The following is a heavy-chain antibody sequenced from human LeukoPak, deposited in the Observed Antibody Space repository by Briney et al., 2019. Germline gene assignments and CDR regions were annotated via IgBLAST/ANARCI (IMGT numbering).Heavy chain of an antibody. V-gene: IGHV3-23*01. CDR1: GFTFTNYV. CDR2: ISGSGGST. J-gene: IGHJ6*02. D-gene: IGHD3-10*01. CDR3: ARREGSGSYFNYYYYGMDV. Sequence: PGGSLRLSCAASGFTFTNYVMTWVREAPGKGLEWVSAISGSGGSTYYADSVKGRFTISRDNAKNSLYLQMNSLRAEDTAVYYCARREGSGSYFNYYYYGMDVWGQGTTVTVSS.